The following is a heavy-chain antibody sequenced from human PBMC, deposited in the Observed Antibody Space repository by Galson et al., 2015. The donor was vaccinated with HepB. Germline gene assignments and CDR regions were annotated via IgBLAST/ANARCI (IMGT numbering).Heavy chain of an antibody. CDR2: INHSGST. J-gene: IGHJ4*02. D-gene: IGHD5-24*01. CDR3: ARGGGWLQSDY. Sequence: SETLSLTCAVYGGSFSGYYWSWIRQPPGKGPEWIGEINHSGSTNYNPSLKSRVTISVDTSKNQFSLKLSSVTAADTAVYYCARGGGWLQSDYWGQGTLVTVSS. V-gene: IGHV4-34*01. CDR1: GGSFSGYY.